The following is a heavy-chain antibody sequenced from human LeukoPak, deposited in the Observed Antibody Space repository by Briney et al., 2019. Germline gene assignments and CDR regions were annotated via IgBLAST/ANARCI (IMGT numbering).Heavy chain of an antibody. V-gene: IGHV3-30-3*01. D-gene: IGHD3-22*01. CDR3: ARNYYDSSGYYYEAPLDY. Sequence: PGGSLRLSCAASGFTFSSYAMHWVRQAPGKGLEWVAVISYDGSNKYYADSVKGRFTISRDNSKNTLYLQMNSLRAEDTAVYYCARNYYDSSGYYYEAPLDYWGQGTLVTVSS. CDR1: GFTFSSYA. CDR2: ISYDGSNK. J-gene: IGHJ4*02.